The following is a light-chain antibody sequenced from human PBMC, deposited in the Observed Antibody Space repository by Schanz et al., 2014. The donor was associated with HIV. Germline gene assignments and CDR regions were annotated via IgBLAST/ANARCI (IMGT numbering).Light chain of an antibody. Sequence: AIRMTQSPSSFSASTGDRVNITCRASQDISSYLAWYQQKPGKAPDLLIYASSTLQSGVPSRFSGSGSGTEFTLTISSLQPGDFATYYCLQYNDDVYTFGQGTKLEIK. V-gene: IGKV1-8*01. CDR2: ASS. CDR3: LQYNDDVYT. J-gene: IGKJ2*01. CDR1: QDISSY.